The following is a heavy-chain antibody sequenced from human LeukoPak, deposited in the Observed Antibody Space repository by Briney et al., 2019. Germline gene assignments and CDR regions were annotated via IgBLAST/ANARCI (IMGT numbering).Heavy chain of an antibody. Sequence: SETLSLTCAVSGYSISIGYSWGWIRQPPGKGLEWIGSIYHSGNTNYNPSLKSRVTISVDTSKNQFSLKVSSVTAADTALYYCARWYSSSGYLDYWGQGTLVTVSS. CDR1: GYSISIGYS. CDR2: IYHSGNT. D-gene: IGHD6-6*01. J-gene: IGHJ4*02. V-gene: IGHV4-38-2*01. CDR3: ARWYSSSGYLDY.